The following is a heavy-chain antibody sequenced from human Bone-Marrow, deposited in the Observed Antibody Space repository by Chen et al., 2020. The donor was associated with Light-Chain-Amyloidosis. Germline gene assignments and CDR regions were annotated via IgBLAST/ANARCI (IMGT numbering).Heavy chain of an antibody. D-gene: IGHD6-19*01. Sequence: QVQLQESGPGLVKPSGTLSLTCAVSGDSLSSSHWWSWVRQPPGKGLEWIGEIYHSGSTNYNPSLKSRVTISVDKSKNQFSLNLSSVTAADTAVYYCARAWGSSSGSLEYWVQGTLVTVSS. J-gene: IGHJ4*02. CDR1: GDSLSSSHW. V-gene: IGHV4-4*02. CDR3: ARAWGSSSGSLEY. CDR2: IYHSGST.